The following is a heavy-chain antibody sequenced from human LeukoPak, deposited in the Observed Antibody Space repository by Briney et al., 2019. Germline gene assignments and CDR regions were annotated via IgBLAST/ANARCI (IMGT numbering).Heavy chain of an antibody. V-gene: IGHV4-34*01. CDR3: ARDDFWSRPGDV. CDR1: GGSFSGYY. D-gene: IGHD3-3*01. J-gene: IGHJ6*04. CDR2: INHSGST. Sequence: PSETLSLTCAVYGGSFSGYYWSWIRQPPGKGLEWIGEINHSGSTNYNPSLKSRVTISVDTSKNQFSLKLSSVTAADTDVYYCARDDFWSRPGDVWGEGTTVTVSS.